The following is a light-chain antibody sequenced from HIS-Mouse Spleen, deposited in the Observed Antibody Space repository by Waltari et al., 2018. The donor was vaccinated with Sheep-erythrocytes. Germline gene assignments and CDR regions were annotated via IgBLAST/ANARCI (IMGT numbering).Light chain of an antibody. Sequence: QSALTQPRSVSGSPGPSGTSPCTGTSREVGRYIYVSWYQQHPGKAPKLMILDVSKRPSGVPDRFSGSKSGNTASLTISGLQAEDEADYYCCSYAGSYNHVFATGTKVTVL. V-gene: IGLV2-11*01. CDR2: DVS. CDR1: SREVGRYIY. J-gene: IGLJ1*01. CDR3: CSYAGSYNHV.